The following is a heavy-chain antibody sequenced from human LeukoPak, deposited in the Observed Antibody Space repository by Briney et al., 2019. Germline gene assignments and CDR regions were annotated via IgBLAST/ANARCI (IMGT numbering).Heavy chain of an antibody. Sequence: GTSVKVSCKASRFTFTSSAVHWVRQARGQRLEWIGWIVVCNGNTNYAQKFQERVTITRDMSTSTAYMELRSLRSEDTAVYYCATEESNSSGWLNWGEGTLVTVSS. CDR3: ATEESNSSGWLN. CDR1: RFTFTSSA. V-gene: IGHV1-58*01. CDR2: IVVCNGNT. D-gene: IGHD6-19*01. J-gene: IGHJ4*02.